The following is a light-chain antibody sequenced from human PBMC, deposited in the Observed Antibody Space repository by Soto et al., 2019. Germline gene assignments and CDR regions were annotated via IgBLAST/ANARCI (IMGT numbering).Light chain of an antibody. J-gene: IGKJ2*03. V-gene: IGKV3-20*01. CDR3: QQYGNSPSYS. CDR2: ATS. CDR1: QSVSSTY. Sequence: EIVLTQSPASLSLSPGERATLSCRASQSVSSTYLAWYQQKPGQAPRLVIHATSTRAAGIPDRFSGSGSGAGTDFTLTISSLEPEDFGVYYCQQYGNSPSYSFGQGTKVDIK.